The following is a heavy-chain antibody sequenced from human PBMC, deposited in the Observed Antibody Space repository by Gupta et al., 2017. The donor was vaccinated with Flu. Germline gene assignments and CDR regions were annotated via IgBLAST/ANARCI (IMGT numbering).Heavy chain of an antibody. J-gene: IGHJ4*02. V-gene: IGHV3-23*01. CDR2: SSSDGGHT. CDR3: AKDQGDCSSLGCSTFDY. D-gene: IGHD2-2*01. CDR1: GFTFSQYA. Sequence: VQIFESGGGLVQPGGSLRLSCATSGFTFSQYAMSWGRQAPGKGLEWVSESSSDGGHTCYADSVKGRFTISRDNSKNTTYLQMNNLRAGDTAKYYCAKDQGDCSSLGCSTFDYWGQGALVIVSS.